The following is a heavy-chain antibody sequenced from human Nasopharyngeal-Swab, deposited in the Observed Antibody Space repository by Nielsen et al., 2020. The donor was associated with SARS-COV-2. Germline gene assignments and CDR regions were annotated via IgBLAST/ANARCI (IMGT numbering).Heavy chain of an antibody. Sequence: GGSLRLSCAASGFTFRSNGMHWVRQAPGKGLEWVAYISSTSIFSYYADFAQGRITISRDNAANSLSLQMNILRDEDTAIYYCARDVALVGAELDYWCQGTLVTVSS. CDR3: ARDVALVGAELDY. CDR2: ISSTSIFS. V-gene: IGHV3-48*02. CDR1: GFTFRSNG. D-gene: IGHD1-26*01. J-gene: IGHJ4*02.